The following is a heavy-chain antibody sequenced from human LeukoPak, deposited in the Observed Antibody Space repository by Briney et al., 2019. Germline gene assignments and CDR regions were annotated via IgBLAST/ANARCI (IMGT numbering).Heavy chain of an antibody. D-gene: IGHD4-23*01. CDR2: ISSSSSYI. CDR1: GFTFSSYS. J-gene: IGHJ3*02. V-gene: IGHV3-21*04. CDR3: AKHYGGNSGDSALDI. Sequence: PGGSLRLSCAASGFTFSSYSMNWVRQAPGKGLEWVSSISSSSSYIYYADSVKGRFTISRDNSNNTLYLQMNSLRAEDTAVYYCAKHYGGNSGDSALDIWGQGTMVTVSS.